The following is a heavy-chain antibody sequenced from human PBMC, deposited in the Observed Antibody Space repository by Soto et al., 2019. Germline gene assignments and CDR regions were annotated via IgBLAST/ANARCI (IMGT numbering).Heavy chain of an antibody. D-gene: IGHD2-8*01. Sequence: SETLSLTCAVYGGSFSGYYWSWIRQPPGKGLEWIGEINHSGSTNYNPSLKSRVTISVDTSKNQFSLKLSSVSAADTAVYYCARGLGYCTNGVCRSYNWFDPWGQGTLVTVSS. J-gene: IGHJ5*02. CDR3: ARGLGYCTNGVCRSYNWFDP. CDR2: INHSGST. V-gene: IGHV4-34*01. CDR1: GGSFSGYY.